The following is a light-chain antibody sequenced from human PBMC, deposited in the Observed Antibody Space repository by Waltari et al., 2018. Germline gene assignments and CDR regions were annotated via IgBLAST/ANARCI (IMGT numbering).Light chain of an antibody. Sequence: EIVLTQSPATLSLSPGERATVSCRASPSVSSYLAWYQQKPGQAPRLLIYDASNRATGIPARFSGSGSGTDFTLTISSLEPEDFAVYYCLQRSNWPLTFGGGTKVEIK. CDR2: DAS. V-gene: IGKV3-11*01. CDR3: LQRSNWPLT. J-gene: IGKJ4*01. CDR1: PSVSSY.